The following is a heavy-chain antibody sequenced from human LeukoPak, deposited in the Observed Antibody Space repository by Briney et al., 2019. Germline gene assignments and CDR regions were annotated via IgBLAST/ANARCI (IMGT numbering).Heavy chain of an antibody. J-gene: IGHJ4*02. CDR3: AREVGGGASGQ. V-gene: IGHV3-66*01. CDR1: GFTFDDYG. Sequence: PGGSLRLSCAASGFTFDDYGMNWVRQVPGKGLEWVSVIYSDGTISYADSVKGRFTISRDNSENTLYLQMNSLRVEDTAVYYCAREVGGGASGQWGQGTLVTVSS. D-gene: IGHD3-16*01. CDR2: IYSDGTI.